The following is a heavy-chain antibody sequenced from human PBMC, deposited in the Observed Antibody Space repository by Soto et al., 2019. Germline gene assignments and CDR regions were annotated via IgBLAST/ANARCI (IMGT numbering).Heavy chain of an antibody. V-gene: IGHV1-58*01. CDR1: GFTFTSSA. Sequence: ASVKVSCKASGFTFTSSAVQWVRQARGQRLEWIGWIVVGSGNTNYAQKFQERATITRDMSTSTAYMELSSLRSEDTAVYYCAAFSQLSSGWLGNWFDPWGQGTLGTVS. CDR3: AAFSQLSSGWLGNWFDP. CDR2: IVVGSGNT. J-gene: IGHJ5*02. D-gene: IGHD6-19*01.